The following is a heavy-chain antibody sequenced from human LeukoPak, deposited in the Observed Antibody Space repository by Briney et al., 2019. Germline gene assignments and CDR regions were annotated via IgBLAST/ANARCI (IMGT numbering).Heavy chain of an antibody. Sequence: GASVKVSFKASGYTFTSYYIHWVRQAPGQWLEWMGIINPSGGSTSYAQKFQGRVTMTRDMSTSTVYMELSSLRSEDTAVYYCARSSSATHWFDPWGQGTLVTVSS. CDR2: INPSGGST. CDR1: GYTFTSYY. D-gene: IGHD1-26*01. V-gene: IGHV1-46*01. J-gene: IGHJ5*02. CDR3: ARSSSATHWFDP.